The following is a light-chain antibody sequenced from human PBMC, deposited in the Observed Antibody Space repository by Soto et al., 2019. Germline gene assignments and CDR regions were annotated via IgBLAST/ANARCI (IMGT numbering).Light chain of an antibody. CDR3: QQYNSYRT. CDR1: QSISSW. V-gene: IGKV1-5*03. Sequence: DTQMTQSPSTLSASVGDRVTIPCRASQSISSWLAWYQQKPGKAPKLLIYKASSLESGVPSRFSGSGSGTEFTLTISSLQPDDFATYYCQQYNSYRTFGQGTKVDIK. CDR2: KAS. J-gene: IGKJ1*01.